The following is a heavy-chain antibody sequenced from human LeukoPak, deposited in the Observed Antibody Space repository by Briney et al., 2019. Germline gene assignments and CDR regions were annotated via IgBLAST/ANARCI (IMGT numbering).Heavy chain of an antibody. Sequence: GGSLRLSCAASGFTFDDYGMSWVRQAPGMGLEWVANIKQDGSEKYYVDSVKGRFTISRDIAKNSLYLQMNSLRAEDTAVYYCAREPYYDSSGYCLDYWGQGTLVTVSS. CDR3: AREPYYDSSGYCLDY. CDR2: IKQDGSEK. V-gene: IGHV3-7*01. D-gene: IGHD3-22*01. CDR1: GFTFDDYG. J-gene: IGHJ4*02.